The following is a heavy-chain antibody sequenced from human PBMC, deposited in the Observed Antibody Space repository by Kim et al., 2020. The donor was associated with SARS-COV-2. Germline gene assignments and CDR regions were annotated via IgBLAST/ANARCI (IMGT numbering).Heavy chain of an antibody. CDR2: ISSSSSTI. CDR3: AQNPDVYYYVWGSYPYPHGFWFDP. V-gene: IGHV3-48*02. Sequence: GGSLRLSCAASGFTFSSYSMNWVRQAPGKGLEWVSYISSSSSTIYYADSVKGRFTISRDNAKNSLYLQMNSLRDEDTAVYYCAQNPDVYYYVWGSYPYPHGFWFDPWGQGTLVTFSS. D-gene: IGHD3-16*01. J-gene: IGHJ5*02. CDR1: GFTFSSYS.